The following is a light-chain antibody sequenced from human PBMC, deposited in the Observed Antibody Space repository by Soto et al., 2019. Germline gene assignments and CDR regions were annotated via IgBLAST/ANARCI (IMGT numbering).Light chain of an antibody. J-gene: IGKJ2*01. CDR2: AAS. V-gene: IGKV1-39*01. CDR1: QTISTY. Sequence: DIPMTQSPSSLSASVGDRVTITCRASQTISTYLNWYQQEPGKAPNLLIYAASSLQSGVPSRFSGSGSGTDFTLTISSLQPEDFAAYYCQQSHGIPYTFGQGTKLEIK. CDR3: QQSHGIPYT.